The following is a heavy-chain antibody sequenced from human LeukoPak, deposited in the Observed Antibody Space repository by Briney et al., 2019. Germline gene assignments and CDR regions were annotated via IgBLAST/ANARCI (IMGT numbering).Heavy chain of an antibody. Sequence: GSLRLSCAASGFTFSSYSMNWIRQPPGKGLEWIGEINHSGSTNYNPSLKSRVTISVDTSKSQFSLKLSSVTAADTAVYYCARHRSGYFVDAFDIWGQGTMVTVSS. CDR3: ARHRSGYFVDAFDI. CDR2: INHSGST. D-gene: IGHD3-22*01. J-gene: IGHJ3*02. V-gene: IGHV4-34*01. CDR1: GFTFSSYS.